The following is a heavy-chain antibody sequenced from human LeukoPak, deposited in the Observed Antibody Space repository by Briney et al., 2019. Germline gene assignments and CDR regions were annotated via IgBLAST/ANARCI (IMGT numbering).Heavy chain of an antibody. V-gene: IGHV3-23*01. Sequence: GGSLRLSCAASGFTFSTYGMSWVRQAPGKGLEWVSGISGSSSHTEDADSVKGRFTISRDNSKNTLFLQMNNLRVEDTALYYFSKEYDDPNRYPQCGFDSWGQGTLVTVSS. CDR2: ISGSSSHT. D-gene: IGHD3-3*01. J-gene: IGHJ4*02. CDR1: GFTFSTYG. CDR3: SKEYDDPNRYPQCGFDS.